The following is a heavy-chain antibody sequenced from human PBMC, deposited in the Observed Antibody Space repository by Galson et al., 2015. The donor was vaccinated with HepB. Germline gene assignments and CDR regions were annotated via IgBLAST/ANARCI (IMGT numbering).Heavy chain of an antibody. J-gene: IGHJ4*02. D-gene: IGHD5-24*01. Sequence: SLRLSCAASGFTFSGSAMHWVRQASGKGLEWVGRIRSKANSYATAYAASVKGRFTISRDDSKNTAYLQMNSLKTEDTAVYYCTVEMATRMFDYWGQGTLVTVSS. CDR2: IRSKANSYAT. V-gene: IGHV3-73*01. CDR1: GFTFSGSA. CDR3: TVEMATRMFDY.